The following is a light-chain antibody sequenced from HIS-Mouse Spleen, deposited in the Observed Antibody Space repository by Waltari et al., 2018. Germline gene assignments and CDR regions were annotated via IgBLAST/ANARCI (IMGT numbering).Light chain of an antibody. Sequence: QSALTQPASVSGSPGQSITISCTGPSSHVGGYHYFSCHQQHPGKAPKLMIYDVSNRPSGVSNRFSGSKSGNTASLTISGLQAEDEADYYCSSYTSSSFNVVFGGGTKLTVL. V-gene: IGLV2-14*03. J-gene: IGLJ2*01. CDR1: SSHVGGYHY. CDR2: DVS. CDR3: SSYTSSSFNVV.